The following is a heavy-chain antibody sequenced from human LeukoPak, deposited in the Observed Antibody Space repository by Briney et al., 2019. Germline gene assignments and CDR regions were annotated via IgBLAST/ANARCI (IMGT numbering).Heavy chain of an antibody. CDR2: INPNSGST. CDR3: ARGTGGDSYYFDY. CDR1: GYTFTGYY. V-gene: IGHV1-2*04. D-gene: IGHD4-17*01. J-gene: IGHJ4*02. Sequence: ASVKVSCKASGYTFTGYYMHWVRQAPGQGLEWMGWINPNSGSTNYAQKFQGWVTMTRDTSISTAYMELSRLRSDDTAVYYCARGTGGDSYYFDYWGQGTLVTVSS.